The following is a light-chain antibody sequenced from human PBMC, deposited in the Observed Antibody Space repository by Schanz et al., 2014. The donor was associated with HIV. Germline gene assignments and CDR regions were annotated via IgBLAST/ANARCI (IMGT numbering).Light chain of an antibody. CDR2: LNSDGSH. J-gene: IGLJ2*01. CDR1: SGHSSYV. V-gene: IGLV4-69*01. CDR3: QTWGTGILV. Sequence: QLVLTQSPSASASLGASVKLTCTLSSGHSSYVIAWHQQQPEKGPRYLMKLNSDGSHNKGDGIPDRFSGSSSGAERYLTISSLQSEDEADYYCQTWGTGILVFGGGTKLTVL.